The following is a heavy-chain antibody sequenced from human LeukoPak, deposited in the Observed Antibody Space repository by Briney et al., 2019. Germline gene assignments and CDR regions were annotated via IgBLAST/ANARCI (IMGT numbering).Heavy chain of an antibody. V-gene: IGHV3-23*01. CDR3: AKDVGYCSSTTCYKPFDY. CDR1: GFTFSNYA. CDR2: YSGSGGST. Sequence: GGSLRLSCAASGFTFSNYAVGWVRQAPGKGLEWVSAYSGSGGSTYYADSVKGRFAISRDSSKNTLYLQMNSLRAEDTAVYYCAKDVGYCSSTTCYKPFDYWGQGTLVTVSS. J-gene: IGHJ4*02. D-gene: IGHD2-2*02.